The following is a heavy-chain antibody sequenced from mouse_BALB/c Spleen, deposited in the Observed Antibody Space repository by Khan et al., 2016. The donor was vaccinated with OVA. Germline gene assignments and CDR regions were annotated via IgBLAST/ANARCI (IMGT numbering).Heavy chain of an antibody. CDR2: INTGGHYT. V-gene: IGHV5-6*01. CDR1: GFTFSTYG. CDR3: TRLAYYYNSEGFAY. J-gene: IGHJ3*01. D-gene: IGHD1-1*02. Sequence: EVELVESGGDLVKPGGSLKLSCAASGFTFSTYGMSWVRQTPDKRLEWVATINTGGHYTYYIDSVKGRFTISRDTARNTLYLQMSSLKSEDTAMYYCTRLAYYYNSEGFAYWGQGTLVTVSA.